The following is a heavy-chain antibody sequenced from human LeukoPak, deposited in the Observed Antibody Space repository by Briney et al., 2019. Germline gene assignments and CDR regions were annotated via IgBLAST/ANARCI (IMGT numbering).Heavy chain of an antibody. Sequence: PSQTLSLTCTVSGGSISSGDYYWSWIRQPPGKGLEWIGYIYYSGSTYYNPSLKSRVTISVDTSKNQFSLKLSSVTAADTAVYYCARAGYYYDSSGPPGYWGQGTLVTASS. J-gene: IGHJ4*02. CDR3: ARAGYYYDSSGPPGY. CDR2: IYYSGST. D-gene: IGHD3-22*01. V-gene: IGHV4-30-4*08. CDR1: GGSISSGDYY.